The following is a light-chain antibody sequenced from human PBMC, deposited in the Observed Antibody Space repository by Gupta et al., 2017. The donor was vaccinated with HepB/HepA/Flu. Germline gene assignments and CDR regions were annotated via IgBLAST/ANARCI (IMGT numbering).Light chain of an antibody. J-gene: IGLJ2*01. V-gene: IGLV3-21*03. Sequence: SSVLTQPPSVSVAPGKTARTTCGGDNIGSKSVHWYKQKPGRAPVLVVYDDSDRPSGIPVRLSGSNSGNTATLTISRVEAGDEADYYCQVWDGRSDHVVFGGGTKLTVL. CDR3: QVWDGRSDHVV. CDR1: NIGSKS. CDR2: DDS.